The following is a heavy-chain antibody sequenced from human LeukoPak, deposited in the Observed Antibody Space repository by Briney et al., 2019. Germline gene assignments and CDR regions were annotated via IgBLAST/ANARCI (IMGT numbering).Heavy chain of an antibody. J-gene: IGHJ6*02. CDR3: ARGTPPDSMDV. V-gene: IGHV1-69*13. Sequence: GASVKVSCKASGYTFTSYGISWVRQAPGQGLEWMGGIIPIFGTANYAQKFQGRVTITADESTSTAYMELSSLRSEDTAVYYCARGTPPDSMDVWGQGTTVTVSS. CDR2: IIPIFGTA. CDR1: GYTFTSYG.